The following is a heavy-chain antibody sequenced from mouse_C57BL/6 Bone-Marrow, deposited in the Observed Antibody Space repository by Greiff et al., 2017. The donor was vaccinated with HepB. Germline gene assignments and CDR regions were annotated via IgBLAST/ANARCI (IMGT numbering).Heavy chain of an antibody. CDR2: IDPSDSYT. CDR1: GYTFTSYW. J-gene: IGHJ3*01. V-gene: IGHV1-69*01. D-gene: IGHD1-1*01. Sequence: QVPLQPPGAELVLPGASVTLSCKASGYTFTSYWMHWVQQRPGQGLEWIGEIDPSDSYTNYNQKFKGKSTLTVDKSSSTAYMQLSSLTSEDSAVYYCARDNYYGSSLAYWGQGTLVTVSA. CDR3: ARDNYYGSSLAY.